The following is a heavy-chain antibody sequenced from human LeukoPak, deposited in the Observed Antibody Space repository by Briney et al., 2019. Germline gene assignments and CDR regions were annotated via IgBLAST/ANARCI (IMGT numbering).Heavy chain of an antibody. Sequence: PGGSLRLSCAASIFTFRGRFMSWIRQPPGKGLEWVSYISSSGSYTYYSDSVKGRFTVSRDNAQNSLFLQMNSLRAEDTAVYYCATAPTEKGDGSSPGYWGQGTLVTVSS. CDR2: ISSSGSYT. D-gene: IGHD6-6*01. CDR3: ATAPTEKGDGSSPGY. V-gene: IGHV3-11*04. CDR1: IFTFRGRF. J-gene: IGHJ4*02.